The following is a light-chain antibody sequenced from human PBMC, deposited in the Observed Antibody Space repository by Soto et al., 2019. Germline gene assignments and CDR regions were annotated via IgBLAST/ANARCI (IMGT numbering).Light chain of an antibody. Sequence: DIVMTQSPDSLAVSLGERATINCKSSQSVLYSSNNKNYLAWYQQKPGQPPKLLIYWASTRESGVPDRFSGSGSGTDFTLTISSLQAEDVAVYYCQQYYSTPTVTCGPGTKVDIK. CDR2: WAS. J-gene: IGKJ3*01. V-gene: IGKV4-1*01. CDR3: QQYYSTPTVT. CDR1: QSVLYSSNNKNY.